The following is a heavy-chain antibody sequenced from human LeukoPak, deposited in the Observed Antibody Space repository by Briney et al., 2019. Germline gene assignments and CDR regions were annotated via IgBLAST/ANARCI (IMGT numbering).Heavy chain of an antibody. CDR2: ISGSGGST. D-gene: IGHD2-15*01. Sequence: GGSLRLSCAASGFTFSSYAMSWVRQAPGKGLEWVSAISGSGGSTYYADSVKGRFTISRDNSKNTLYLQMNSLRAEDTAVYYYARKKSPLRYCSGGSCYNYYYGMDVWGQGTTVTVSS. J-gene: IGHJ6*02. CDR1: GFTFSSYA. CDR3: ARKKSPLRYCSGGSCYNYYYGMDV. V-gene: IGHV3-23*01.